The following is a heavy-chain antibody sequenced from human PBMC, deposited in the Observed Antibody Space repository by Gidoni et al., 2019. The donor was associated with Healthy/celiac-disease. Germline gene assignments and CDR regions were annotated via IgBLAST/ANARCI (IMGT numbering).Heavy chain of an antibody. CDR1: GGSFSGYY. V-gene: IGHV4-34*01. J-gene: IGHJ6*02. D-gene: IGHD2-2*01. Sequence: QVQLQQWGAGLLKPSETLSLTCAVYGGSFSGYYWSWIRQPPGKGLEWIGEINHSGSTNYNPSLKSRVTISVDTSKNQFSLKLSSVTAADTAVYYCARGQEDYCSSTSCPGGYYYYGMDVWGQGTTVTVSS. CDR3: ARGQEDYCSSTSCPGGYYYYGMDV. CDR2: INHSGST.